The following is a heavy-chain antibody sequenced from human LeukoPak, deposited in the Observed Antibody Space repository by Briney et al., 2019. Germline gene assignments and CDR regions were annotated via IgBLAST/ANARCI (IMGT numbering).Heavy chain of an antibody. J-gene: IGHJ4*02. CDR3: ARVGYYYDSSGYYGY. CDR1: GYTFTGYY. Sequence: GASVKVSCKASGYTFTGYYMHWVRQAPGQGLEWMGWINPNSGGTNYAQKFQGRVTMTRDTSISTAYMELSRLRSDDTAVCYCARVGYYYDSSGYYGYWGQGTLVTVSS. D-gene: IGHD3-22*01. CDR2: INPNSGGT. V-gene: IGHV1-2*02.